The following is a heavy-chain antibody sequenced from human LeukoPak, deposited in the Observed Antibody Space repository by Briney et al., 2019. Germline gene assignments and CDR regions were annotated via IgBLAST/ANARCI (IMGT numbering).Heavy chain of an antibody. CDR1: GGSFSGYY. CDR3: ARGYYGDKLPYFDY. J-gene: IGHJ4*02. V-gene: IGHV4-34*01. D-gene: IGHD4-17*01. Sequence: SETLSLTCAVYGGSFSGYYGSWIRQPPGKGLEWIGEINHSGSTNYNRSRKSRVTISVDTSKNHFSLKLSSVTAADTAVYYCARGYYGDKLPYFDYWGQGPLVTVSS. CDR2: INHSGST.